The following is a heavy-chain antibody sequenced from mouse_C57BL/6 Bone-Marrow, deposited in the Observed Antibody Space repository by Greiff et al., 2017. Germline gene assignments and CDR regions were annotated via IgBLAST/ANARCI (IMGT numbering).Heavy chain of an antibody. CDR3: ARSAYDNYPMDY. CDR2: IYPGDGDT. D-gene: IGHD2-1*01. CDR1: GFAFSSSW. V-gene: IGHV1-82*01. J-gene: IGHJ4*01. Sequence: QVQLKQSGPELVKPGASVKISCKASGFAFSSSWMYWVQQRPGKGLEWIGRIYPGDGDTNYHGKFKGQVTLTADKSSSTAYMQLSSLTSEDSAVYFWARSAYDNYPMDYWGQGTSVPVSS.